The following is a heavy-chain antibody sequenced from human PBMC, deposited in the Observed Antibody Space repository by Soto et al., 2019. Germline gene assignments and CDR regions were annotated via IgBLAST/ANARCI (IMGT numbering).Heavy chain of an antibody. CDR1: GFTFGSYA. CDR3: AKDASYNYESSAYRYFDY. CDR2: ISGGGSST. D-gene: IGHD3-22*01. J-gene: IGHJ4*02. Sequence: EVQLLESGGGLVQPGGSLRLSCAASGFTFGSYAMTWVRQAPGQGLEWVSVISGGGSSTYYAASVKGRFTISRDNSKNTLYLQMNSLRAEDTAIYYCAKDASYNYESSAYRYFDYWGQGTLVTVSS. V-gene: IGHV3-23*01.